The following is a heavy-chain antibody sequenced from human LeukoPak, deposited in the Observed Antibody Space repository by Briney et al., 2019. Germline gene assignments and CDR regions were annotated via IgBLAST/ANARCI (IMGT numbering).Heavy chain of an antibody. V-gene: IGHV3-48*03. Sequence: PGGSLRLSCAASGFTFSSYEMNWVRQAPGKGLEWVSYISSSGSTIYYADSVKGRFTISRDNAKNSLYLQMNSLRAEDTAVYYCAKGDSGWYGWDAFDIWGQGTMVTVSS. D-gene: IGHD6-19*01. CDR3: AKGDSGWYGWDAFDI. CDR1: GFTFSSYE. J-gene: IGHJ3*02. CDR2: ISSSGSTI.